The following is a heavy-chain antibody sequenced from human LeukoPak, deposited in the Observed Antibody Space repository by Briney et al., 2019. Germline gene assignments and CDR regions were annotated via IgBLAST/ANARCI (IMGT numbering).Heavy chain of an antibody. D-gene: IGHD3-10*01. V-gene: IGHV1-18*01. Sequence: ASVKVSCKASGYTFTSYGISWVRQAPGQGLEWMGWISAYNGNTNYAQKLQGRVTMTTDTSTSTAYMELRSLRSDDTAVYYCARAYVPYYGSGSYYQRLDYWGQGTLVTVPS. CDR1: GYTFTSYG. CDR3: ARAYVPYYGSGSYYQRLDY. J-gene: IGHJ4*02. CDR2: ISAYNGNT.